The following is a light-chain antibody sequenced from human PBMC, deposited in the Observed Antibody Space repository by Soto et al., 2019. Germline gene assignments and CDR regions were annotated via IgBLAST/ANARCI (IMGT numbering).Light chain of an antibody. CDR3: QQYNDWYT. Sequence: EIVMTQSPATLSVSPGERVTVSCRASQNVFTNLAWYQQKPGQAPRLLMYSASTRANGVPARFTGSRSGTEFTLTISSLQSEDFAIYYCQQYNDWYTFGQGTKLEIK. J-gene: IGKJ2*01. CDR2: SAS. V-gene: IGKV3-15*01. CDR1: QNVFTN.